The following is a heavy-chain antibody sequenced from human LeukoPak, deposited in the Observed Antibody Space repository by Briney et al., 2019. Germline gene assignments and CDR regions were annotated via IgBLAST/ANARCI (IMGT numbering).Heavy chain of an antibody. CDR1: GGTFSSYA. D-gene: IGHD2-8*01. CDR2: IIPIFATA. J-gene: IGHJ4*02. Sequence: GASVKVSCKASGGTFSSYAISWVRQAPGQGLEWMGGIIPIFATANYAQKFQGRVTITADESTSTAYMELSSLRSEDTAVYYCVYGGFSPYFDYWGQGTLVTVSS. V-gene: IGHV1-69*13. CDR3: VYGGFSPYFDY.